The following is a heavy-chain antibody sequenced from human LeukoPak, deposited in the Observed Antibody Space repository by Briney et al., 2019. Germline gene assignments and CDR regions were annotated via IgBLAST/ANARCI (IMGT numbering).Heavy chain of an antibody. J-gene: IGHJ5*02. Sequence: SVKVSCKASGGTFSSYTISWVRQAPGQGLEWMGRIIPILGIANYAQKFQGRVTMTRDTSTSTVYMELSSLRSEDTAVYYCASTPYYYGSGSPNWFDPWGQGTLVTVSS. CDR1: GGTFSSYT. V-gene: IGHV1-69*02. D-gene: IGHD3-10*01. CDR3: ASTPYYYGSGSPNWFDP. CDR2: IIPILGIA.